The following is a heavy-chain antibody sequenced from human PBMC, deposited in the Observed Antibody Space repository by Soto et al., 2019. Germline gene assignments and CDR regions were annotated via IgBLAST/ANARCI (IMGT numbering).Heavy chain of an antibody. CDR2: ISAYNGNT. CDR1: GYTFTSYG. D-gene: IGHD3-16*02. Sequence: QVQLVQSGAEVKKPGVSVKVSCKASGYTFTSYGISWVRQAPGQGLEWMGWISAYNGNTNYAQKLQGRVTMTTDTSTSTAYMELRSLRSDDTAVYYCARIRYDYVWGSYRYTVPDYWGQGTLVTVSS. V-gene: IGHV1-18*01. J-gene: IGHJ4*02. CDR3: ARIRYDYVWGSYRYTVPDY.